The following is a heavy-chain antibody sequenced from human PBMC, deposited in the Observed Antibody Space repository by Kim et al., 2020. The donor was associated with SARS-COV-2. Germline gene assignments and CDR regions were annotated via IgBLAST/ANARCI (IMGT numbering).Heavy chain of an antibody. Sequence: SETLSLTCSVSGGSISSGGYYWTWIRQHPEKGLEWIGYIYYTGSTYYNPSLESRVTMSVDTSKNQFSLKMISMTAADAAIYYCARDSGDGYYFDKWGRGALVPVSS. CDR2: IYYTGST. CDR3: ARDSGDGYYFDK. CDR1: GGSISSGGYY. J-gene: IGHJ4*02. D-gene: IGHD3-10*01. V-gene: IGHV4-31*03.